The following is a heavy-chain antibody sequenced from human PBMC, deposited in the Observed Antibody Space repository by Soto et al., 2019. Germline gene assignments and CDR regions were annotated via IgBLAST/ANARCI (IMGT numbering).Heavy chain of an antibody. V-gene: IGHV4-59*11. D-gene: IGHD1-7*01. J-gene: IGHJ5*02. Sequence: TVVEGNIGGLYGRRISKPPEKGLEWIGYIYYSGSTNYNPSLKSRVTISVDTSKNQFSLKLSSVTAADTAVYYCVKINWNYDWFDPWGQGTLVTVSS. CDR2: IYYSGST. CDR3: VKINWNYDWFDP. CDR1: EGNIGGLY.